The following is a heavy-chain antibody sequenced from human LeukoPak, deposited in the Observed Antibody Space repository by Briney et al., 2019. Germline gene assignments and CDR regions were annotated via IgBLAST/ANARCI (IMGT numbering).Heavy chain of an antibody. CDR2: IYYSGST. J-gene: IGHJ4*02. CDR3: ARGGGNWNYPPGY. Sequence: NPSQTLSLTCTVSGVSISSGDYYWSWIRQPPGKGLEWIGYIYYSGSTYYNPSLKSRVTISVDTSKNQFSLKLSSVTAADTAVYYCARGGGNWNYPPGYWGQGTLVAVSS. CDR1: GVSISSGDYY. V-gene: IGHV4-30-4*01. D-gene: IGHD1-7*01.